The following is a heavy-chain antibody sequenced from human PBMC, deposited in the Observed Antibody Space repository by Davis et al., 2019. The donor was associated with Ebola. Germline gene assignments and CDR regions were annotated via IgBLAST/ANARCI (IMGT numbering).Heavy chain of an antibody. V-gene: IGHV1-3*01. CDR1: GYTFTSYG. D-gene: IGHD2-15*01. Sequence: ASVKVSCKASGYTFTSYGISWVRQAPGQGLEWMGWINAGNGNTKYSQKFQGRVTIIRDTSASTAYMELSSLRSEDTAVYYCARGPLPSIHCSGGSCYFRWFDPWGQGTLVTVSS. J-gene: IGHJ5*02. CDR2: INAGNGNT. CDR3: ARGPLPSIHCSGGSCYFRWFDP.